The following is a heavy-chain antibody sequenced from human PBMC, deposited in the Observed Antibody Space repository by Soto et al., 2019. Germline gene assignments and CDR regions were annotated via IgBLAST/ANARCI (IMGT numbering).Heavy chain of an antibody. J-gene: IGHJ5*02. D-gene: IGHD3-10*01. CDR3: ARSFRSRYGSGSYSWFDP. CDR2: IYYSGST. CDR1: GGSISSYY. Sequence: SATLSLTCTVSGGSISSYYWSWIRQPPGKGLEWIGYIYYSGSTNYNPSLKSRVTISVDTSKNQFSLKLSSVTAADTAVYYCARSFRSRYGSGSYSWFDPWGQGTLVTVSS. V-gene: IGHV4-59*01.